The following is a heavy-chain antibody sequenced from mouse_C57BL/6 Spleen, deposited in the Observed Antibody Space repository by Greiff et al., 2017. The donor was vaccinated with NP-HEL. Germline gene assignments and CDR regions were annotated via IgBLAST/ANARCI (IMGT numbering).Heavy chain of an antibody. D-gene: IGHD2-4*01. Sequence: DVKLVESGGGLVQPGGSLSLSCAASGFTFTDYYMSWVRQPPGKALEWLGFIRNKANGYTTEYSASVKGRFTISRDNSQSILYLQMNALRAEDSATYYCARGGIYYDLMDYWGQGTSVTVSS. CDR2: IRNKANGYTT. J-gene: IGHJ4*01. CDR3: ARGGIYYDLMDY. V-gene: IGHV7-3*01. CDR1: GFTFTDYY.